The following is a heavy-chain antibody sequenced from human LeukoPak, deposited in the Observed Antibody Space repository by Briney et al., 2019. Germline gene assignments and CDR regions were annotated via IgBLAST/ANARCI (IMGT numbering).Heavy chain of an antibody. CDR3: ATVDTAMVTRDSYYYGMDV. D-gene: IGHD5-18*01. CDR1: GYSFTSYW. CDR2: IDPSDSYT. J-gene: IGHJ6*04. V-gene: IGHV5-10-1*01. Sequence: GESLKISCKGSGYSFTSYWISWVRQMPGKGLEWMGRIDPSDSYTNYSPPFQGHLTISADKSISTAYLQWGSLKASDTAMYYCATVDTAMVTRDSYYYGMDVWGKGTTVTVSS.